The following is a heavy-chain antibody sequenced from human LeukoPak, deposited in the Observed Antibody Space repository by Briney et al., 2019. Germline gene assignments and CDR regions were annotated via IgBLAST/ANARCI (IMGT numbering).Heavy chain of an antibody. J-gene: IGHJ4*02. Sequence: GGSLRLSCAASGFTFSDYYMSWIRLAPGKGLQWVSYISSSSSYTNYADSVKGRLTISRDNAKNSLYLQMNSLRAEDTAVYYCAKDKTTVTMYLDYWGQGTLVTVSS. D-gene: IGHD4-17*01. CDR2: ISSSSSYT. CDR3: AKDKTTVTMYLDY. CDR1: GFTFSDYY. V-gene: IGHV3-11*05.